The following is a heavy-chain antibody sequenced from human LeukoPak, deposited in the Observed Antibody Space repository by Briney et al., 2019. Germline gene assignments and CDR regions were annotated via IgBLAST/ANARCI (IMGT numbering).Heavy chain of an antibody. Sequence: GGSLRLSCAASGFTFSSYAMSWVRQAPGKGLEWVSAISDSGGSTYYADSVKGRFTISRDNAKNSLYLQMNSLRAEDTAVYYCATTRVSMDVWGQGTTVTVSS. CDR2: ISDSGGST. CDR3: ATTRVSMDV. J-gene: IGHJ6*02. CDR1: GFTFSSYA. D-gene: IGHD2-2*01. V-gene: IGHV3-23*01.